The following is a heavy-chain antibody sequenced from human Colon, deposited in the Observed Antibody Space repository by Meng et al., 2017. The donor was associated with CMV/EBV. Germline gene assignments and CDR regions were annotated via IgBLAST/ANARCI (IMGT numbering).Heavy chain of an antibody. CDR1: GVSISLYY. CDR2: IYYSGST. D-gene: IGHD3-10*01. CDR3: ARDRSSIIDY. J-gene: IGHJ4*02. Sequence: GSLRLSCSVSGVSISLYYWSWIRQPPGKGLEWIGYIYYSGSTNYNPSLKSRVTISVDTSKNQFSLKLSSVTAADTAVYYCARDRSSIIDYWGQGTLVTVSS. V-gene: IGHV4-59*01.